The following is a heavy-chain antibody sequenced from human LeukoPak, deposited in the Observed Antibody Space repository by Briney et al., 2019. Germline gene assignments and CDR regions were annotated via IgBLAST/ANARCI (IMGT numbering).Heavy chain of an antibody. Sequence: GGSLRLSCAASGFTFNTYGMHWVRQAPGKGLEWVAFIRYDGSNKYYTDSVKGRFTISRDNSKNTLYLQMNSLRAEDTAVYYCANRGVYDSSGYYPQGYWGQGTLVTVSS. CDR1: GFTFNTYG. CDR2: IRYDGSNK. J-gene: IGHJ4*02. D-gene: IGHD3-22*01. CDR3: ANRGVYDSSGYYPQGY. V-gene: IGHV3-30*02.